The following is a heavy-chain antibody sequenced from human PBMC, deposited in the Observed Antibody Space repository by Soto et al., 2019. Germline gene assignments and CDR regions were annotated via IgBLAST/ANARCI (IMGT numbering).Heavy chain of an antibody. CDR2: ISGSGGST. J-gene: IGHJ3*02. CDR1: GFTFSSYA. V-gene: IGHV3-23*01. D-gene: IGHD4-17*01. CDR3: AKGQTTVFAFDI. Sequence: EVQLLESGGGLVQPGGSLRLSCAASGFTFSSYAMSWVRQAPGKGLEWVSAISGSGGSTYYADSVKGRFTISRDNSNNTLFLQMNSLRADDTAVYYCAKGQTTVFAFDIWGQGTMVTVSS.